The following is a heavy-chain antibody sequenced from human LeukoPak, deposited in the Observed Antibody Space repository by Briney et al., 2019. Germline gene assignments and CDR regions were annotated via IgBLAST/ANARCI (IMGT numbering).Heavy chain of an antibody. CDR2: IYYSGST. CDR1: GGSISSGGYY. Sequence: SQTLSLTCTVSGGSISSGGYYWIWIRQHPGTGLEWIGYIYYSGSTYYNPSLKSRVTISVDTSKNQFSLKLSSVTAADTAVYYCAREAGFRGFGAIEYWGQGTLVTVSS. CDR3: AREAGFRGFGAIEY. J-gene: IGHJ4*02. D-gene: IGHD3-16*01. V-gene: IGHV4-31*03.